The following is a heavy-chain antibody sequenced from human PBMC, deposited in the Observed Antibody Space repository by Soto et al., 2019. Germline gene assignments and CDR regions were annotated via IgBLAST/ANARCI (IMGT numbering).Heavy chain of an antibody. CDR3: AKDLRVVVVVAAIDY. CDR1: GFTFSSYG. J-gene: IGHJ4*02. CDR2: ISYDGSNK. V-gene: IGHV3-30*18. Sequence: GGSLRLSCAASGFTFSSYGMHWVRQAPGKGLEWVAVISYDGSNKYYADSVKGRFTISRDNSKNTLYLQMNSLRAEDTAVYYCAKDLRVVVVVAAIDYWGQGTLVTVSS. D-gene: IGHD2-15*01.